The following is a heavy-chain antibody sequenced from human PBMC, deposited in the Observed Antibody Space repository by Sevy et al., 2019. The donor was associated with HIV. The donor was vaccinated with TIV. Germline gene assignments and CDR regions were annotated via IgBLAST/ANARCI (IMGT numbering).Heavy chain of an antibody. Sequence: SETLSLTCTVSGGSFSTSYYWGWVRQPPGKGPEWIGCIHYSGSTYYNPSLKSRVSISVDTSKNSFSLKLNSVTAADTAVYYCANMGRGYYFYFELWGQGTLVTVSS. V-gene: IGHV4-39*02. CDR1: GGSFSTSYY. CDR3: ANMGRGYYFYFEL. CDR2: IHYSGST. D-gene: IGHD3-3*01. J-gene: IGHJ4*02.